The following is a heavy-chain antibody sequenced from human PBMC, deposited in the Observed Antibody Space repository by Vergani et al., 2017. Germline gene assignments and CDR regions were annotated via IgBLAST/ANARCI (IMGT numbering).Heavy chain of an antibody. V-gene: IGHV4-4*07. J-gene: IGHJ3*02. CDR3: ARMYYYDSSGYYYAFDI. D-gene: IGHD3-22*01. Sequence: QVQLQESGPGLVKPSETLSLTCTVSGGSISSYYWSWIRQPAGKGLEWIGRIYTSGSTNYNPSLKSRVTMSVDTSKNQFSLTLSSVTAADTAVYYCARMYYYDSSGYYYAFDIWGQGTMVTVSS. CDR2: IYTSGST. CDR1: GGSISSYY.